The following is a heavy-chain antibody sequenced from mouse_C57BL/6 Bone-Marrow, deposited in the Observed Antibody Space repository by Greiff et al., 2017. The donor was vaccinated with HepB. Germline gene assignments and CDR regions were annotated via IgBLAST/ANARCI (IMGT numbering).Heavy chain of an antibody. CDR3: AREANWDVWFAY. CDR2: IDPSDSYT. J-gene: IGHJ3*01. D-gene: IGHD4-1*01. V-gene: IGHV1-69*01. Sequence: VQLQQPGAELVMPGASVKLSCKASGYTFTSYWMHWVKQRPGQGLEWIGEIDPSDSYTNYNQKFKGKSTLTVDKSSSTAYMQLSSLTSEDSAVYYCAREANWDVWFAYWGQGTLVTVSA. CDR1: GYTFTSYW.